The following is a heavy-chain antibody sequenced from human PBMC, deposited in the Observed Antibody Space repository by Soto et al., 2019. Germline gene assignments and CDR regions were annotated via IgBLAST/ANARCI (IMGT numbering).Heavy chain of an antibody. CDR1: GGSFSGYY. CDR3: ARFSGSYYYAMDV. D-gene: IGHD6-19*01. Sequence: SETLSLTCAVYGGSFSGYYWSWIRQPPGKGLEWIGEINHKGDTNYKPPNKRRITITEDTYKNQYSMQLKSVTAADAALYYCARFSGSYYYAMDVWGQGSTVT. V-gene: IGHV4-34*01. CDR2: INHKGDT. J-gene: IGHJ6*02.